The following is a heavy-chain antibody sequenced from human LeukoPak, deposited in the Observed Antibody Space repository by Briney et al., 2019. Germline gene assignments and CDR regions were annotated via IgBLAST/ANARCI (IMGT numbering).Heavy chain of an antibody. V-gene: IGHV1-69*04. Sequence: SVKVSCKASGYTFTSYGISWVRQAPGQGLEWMGRIIPILGIANYAQKFQGRVTITADKSTSTAYMELSSLRSEDTAVYYCASRPYYDILTGFSPGDWFDLWGQGTLVTVSS. CDR3: ASRPYYDILTGFSPGDWFDL. D-gene: IGHD3-9*01. CDR2: IIPILGIA. J-gene: IGHJ5*02. CDR1: GYTFTSYG.